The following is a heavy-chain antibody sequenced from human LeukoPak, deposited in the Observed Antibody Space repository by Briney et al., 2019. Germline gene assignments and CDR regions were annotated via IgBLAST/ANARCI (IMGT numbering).Heavy chain of an antibody. D-gene: IGHD3-10*01. CDR1: GFTVSSNY. Sequence: GGSLRLSCTVSGFTVSSNYMSWVRQAPGKGLEWVSVLYSGGSTYYADSVKGRFTISRDNSKNTLYLQMNSLRGEDTAVYYCAREAVTYGSGADPLDYWGQGTLVTVSS. CDR3: AREAVTYGSGADPLDY. V-gene: IGHV3-66*01. CDR2: LYSGGST. J-gene: IGHJ4*02.